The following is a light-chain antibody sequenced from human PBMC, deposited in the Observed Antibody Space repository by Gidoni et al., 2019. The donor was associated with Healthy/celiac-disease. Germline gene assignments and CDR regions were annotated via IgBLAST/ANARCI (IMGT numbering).Light chain of an antibody. CDR2: DAS. V-gene: IGKV3-11*01. Sequence: EIVLTQSPATLSLSPGERATLSCRASQSVSNYLAWYQQKPGQAPRLLIYDASNRATGIPARFSGSGSGTDFTLTISSLEPEDFAVYYCQQRSNWPPRYTFXQXTKLEIK. J-gene: IGKJ2*01. CDR3: QQRSNWPPRYT. CDR1: QSVSNY.